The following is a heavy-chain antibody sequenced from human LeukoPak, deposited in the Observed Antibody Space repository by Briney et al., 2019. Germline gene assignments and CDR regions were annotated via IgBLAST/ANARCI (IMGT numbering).Heavy chain of an antibody. CDR1: GFTFSSYA. J-gene: IGHJ4*02. CDR2: ISYDGSNK. Sequence: PGGSLRLSCAASGFTFSSYAMHWVRQAPGKGLEWVAVISYDGSNKYYADSVKGRFTISRDNSKNTLYLQMNSLRAEDTAVYYCATTSHIWGQGTLVTVSS. CDR3: ATTSHI. V-gene: IGHV3-30*04.